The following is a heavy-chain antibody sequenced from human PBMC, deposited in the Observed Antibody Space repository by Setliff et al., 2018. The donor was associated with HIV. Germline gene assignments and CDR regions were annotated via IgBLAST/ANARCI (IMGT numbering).Heavy chain of an antibody. D-gene: IGHD3-16*01. J-gene: IGHJ4*02. CDR3: ARGGKVSADFDS. V-gene: IGHV4-39*07. Sequence: KASETLSLTCTVSRDSIRNGAYYWGWIRQPPGKGLEWIGSIYYSGSAYYNPSFKSRVTLSVDTSENQFSLRLSSVTAADTAVYFCARGGKVSADFDSWGQGTLVTVSS. CDR1: RDSIRNGAYY. CDR2: IYYSGSA.